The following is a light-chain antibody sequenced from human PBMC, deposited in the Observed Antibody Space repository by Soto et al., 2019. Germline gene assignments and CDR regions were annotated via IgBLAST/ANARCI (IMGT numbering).Light chain of an antibody. CDR3: QQTFSPYVS. CDR1: QSISTY. J-gene: IGKJ4*01. CDR2: RSS. Sequence: DIQMTLSPSSLSVSIGDRVIITCRASQSISTYLNWYQYKPGKAPRLVIFRSSTLQSGVPSRFSGRGSGTDFTPTISSLQPEDFATYFCQQTFSPYVSFGGGTRVEI. V-gene: IGKV1-39*01.